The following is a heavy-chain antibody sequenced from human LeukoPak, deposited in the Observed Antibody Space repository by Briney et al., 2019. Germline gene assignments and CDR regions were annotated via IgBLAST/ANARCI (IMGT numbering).Heavy chain of an antibody. D-gene: IGHD5-18*01. CDR1: GFTFSSYG. CDR3: AREEGTAMVRI. V-gene: IGHV3-33*01. J-gene: IGHJ4*02. Sequence: GGSLRLSCAASGFTFSSYGMHWVRQAPGKGLEWVAVIWYDGSNKYYADSVKGRFTISRDNSKNTLYLQMNSLRAEDAAVYYCAREEGTAMVRIWGQGTLVTVSS. CDR2: IWYDGSNK.